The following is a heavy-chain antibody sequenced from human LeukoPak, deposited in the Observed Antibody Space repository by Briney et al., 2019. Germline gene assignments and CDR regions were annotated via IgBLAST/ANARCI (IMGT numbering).Heavy chain of an antibody. D-gene: IGHD2-2*01. CDR2: ISYSGSSI. Sequence: PGGSLRLSCAASGFTFSDEYMSWIRQAPGRGLEWISYISYSGSSIFYADSVKGRFTISRDNSKNTVYLQMNSLRAEDTAVYYCAKTHLGYCSSSSCQNDYWGQGTLVTVSS. CDR1: GFTFSDEY. CDR3: AKTHLGYCSSSSCQNDY. J-gene: IGHJ4*02. V-gene: IGHV3-11*01.